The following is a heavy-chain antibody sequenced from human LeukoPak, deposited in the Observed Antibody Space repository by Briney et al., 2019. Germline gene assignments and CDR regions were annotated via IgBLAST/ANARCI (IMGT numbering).Heavy chain of an antibody. D-gene: IGHD6-13*01. CDR3: ARERSSWHTYGMDV. J-gene: IGHJ6*02. CDR1: GFSFSDFE. Sequence: GGSLRLSCVASGFSFSDFEFNWVRQAPGKGLEWVSFISTSGSTMYYADSVKGRFTVSRDNAKNSLFLQMSSLRAEDTAVYYCARERSSWHTYGMDVWGQGTTVTVSS. V-gene: IGHV3-48*03. CDR2: ISTSGSTM.